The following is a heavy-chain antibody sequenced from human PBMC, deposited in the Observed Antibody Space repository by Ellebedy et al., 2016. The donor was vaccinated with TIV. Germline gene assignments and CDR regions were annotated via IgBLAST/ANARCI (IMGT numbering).Heavy chain of an antibody. V-gene: IGHV3-7*03. J-gene: IGHJ4*02. D-gene: IGHD6-13*01. CDR1: GFTFSSYS. CDR3: AKGLPLPTKWMTAAGNF. CDR2: IKQDGSEK. Sequence: GESLKISCAASGFTFSSYSMSWVRQAPGKGLEWVANIKQDGSEKYYVDSVKGRFTISRDNAKNSLYLQMNSLRAEDTAVYYCAKGLPLPTKWMTAAGNFWGQGTLVTVSS.